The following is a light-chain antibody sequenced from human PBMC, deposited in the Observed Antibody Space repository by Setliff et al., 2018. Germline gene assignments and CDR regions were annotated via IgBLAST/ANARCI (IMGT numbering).Light chain of an antibody. V-gene: IGLV1-40*01. CDR1: SSNIGAGYD. CDR2: GNN. Sequence: QSALTQPPSASGSPGQSVTISCTGSSSNIGAGYDVHWYQQLPGTAPKLLIYGNNNRPSGVPDRFSGSKSGTSASLAITGLQAEDEADYYCQSYDSSLSGSVFGGGTKVTVL. CDR3: QSYDSSLSGSV. J-gene: IGLJ2*01.